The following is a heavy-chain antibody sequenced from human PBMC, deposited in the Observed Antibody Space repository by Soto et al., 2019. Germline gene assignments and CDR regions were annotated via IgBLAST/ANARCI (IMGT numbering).Heavy chain of an antibody. CDR3: ATSAMATTPGGAFDI. J-gene: IGHJ3*02. D-gene: IGHD2-8*02. CDR1: GYSFTSYW. V-gene: IGHV5-10-1*01. Sequence: GESLKISCKGSGYSFTSYWISWVRQMPGKGLEWMGRIDPSDSYTNYSPSFQGHVTISADKSISTAYLQWNSLKASDTAMYYCATSAMATTPGGAFDIWGQGTMVTVSS. CDR2: IDPSDSYT.